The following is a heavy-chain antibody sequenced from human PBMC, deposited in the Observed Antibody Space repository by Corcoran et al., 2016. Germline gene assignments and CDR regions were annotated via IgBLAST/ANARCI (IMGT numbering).Heavy chain of an antibody. CDR2: ISGSGGST. CDR1: GFTFSSYA. Sequence: EVQLLESGGGLVQPGGSLRLSCAASGFTFSSYAMSWVRQAPGKGLEWVSAISGSGGSTYYADSVKGRFTISRDNSKNTLYLQMNSLRAEDTAVYYCAKPPNTITSIAYYYDSSCYYPFDYWGQGTLVTVSS. D-gene: IGHD3-22*01. CDR3: AKPPNTITSIAYYYDSSCYYPFDY. J-gene: IGHJ4*02. V-gene: IGHV3-23*01.